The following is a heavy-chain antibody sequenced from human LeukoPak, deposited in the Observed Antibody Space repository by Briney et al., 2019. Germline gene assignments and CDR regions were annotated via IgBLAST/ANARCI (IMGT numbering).Heavy chain of an antibody. CDR3: ARGVGSSGWYLGFDY. CDR2: ISSSSSYI. D-gene: IGHD6-19*01. V-gene: IGHV3-21*01. Sequence: GGSLRLSCAASGFTFSTYSMNWVRQAPGKGLEWVSSISSSSSYIYYADSVKGRFTISRDNAKNSLYVQMNSLRAKDTAVYYCARGVGSSGWYLGFDYWGQGTLVTVSS. CDR1: GFTFSTYS. J-gene: IGHJ4*02.